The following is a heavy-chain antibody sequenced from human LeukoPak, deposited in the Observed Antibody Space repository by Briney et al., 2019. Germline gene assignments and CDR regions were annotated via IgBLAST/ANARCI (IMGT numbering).Heavy chain of an antibody. Sequence: GGSLRLSCAASGFTFSTYAMSWVRQAPGKGLEWVSAFSGSGGSPFYADSVKGRFTISRDNSKNTLYLQMDSLRTEDTALYFCAKERGIYSGYDPLHYWGQGTLVTVSS. D-gene: IGHD5-12*01. CDR3: AKERGIYSGYDPLHY. CDR2: FSGSGGSP. CDR1: GFTFSTYA. J-gene: IGHJ4*02. V-gene: IGHV3-23*01.